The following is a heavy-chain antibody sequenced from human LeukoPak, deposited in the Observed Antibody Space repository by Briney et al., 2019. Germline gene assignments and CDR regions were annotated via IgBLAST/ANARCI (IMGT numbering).Heavy chain of an antibody. V-gene: IGHV3-30*18. CDR1: GFTFSSYG. J-gene: IGHJ4*02. Sequence: GRSLRLSCAASGFTFSSYGMHWVRQDPGKGLEWVAVISYDGSNKYYADSVKGRFTISRDNSKNTLYLQMNSLRAEDTAVYYCAKLYYYDSSGYYGTFDYWGQGTLVTVSS. CDR2: ISYDGSNK. CDR3: AKLYYYDSSGYYGTFDY. D-gene: IGHD3-22*01.